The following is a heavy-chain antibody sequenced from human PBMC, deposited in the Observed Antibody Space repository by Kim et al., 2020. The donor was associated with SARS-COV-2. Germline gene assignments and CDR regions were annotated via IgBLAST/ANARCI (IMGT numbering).Heavy chain of an antibody. CDR3: AKDIRGSPLYFDY. CDR1: GFTFDDYA. V-gene: IGHV3-9*01. D-gene: IGHD3-10*01. Sequence: GGSLRLSCAASGFTFDDYAMHWVRQAPGKGLEWVSGISWNSGSIGYADSVKGRFTISRDNAKNSLYLQMNSLRAEDTALYYCAKDIRGSPLYFDYWGQGTLVTVSS. CDR2: ISWNSGSI. J-gene: IGHJ4*02.